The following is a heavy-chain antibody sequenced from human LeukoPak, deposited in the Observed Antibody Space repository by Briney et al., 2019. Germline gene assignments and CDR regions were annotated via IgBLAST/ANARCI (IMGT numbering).Heavy chain of an antibody. V-gene: IGHV3-66*01. J-gene: IGHJ4*02. D-gene: IGHD3-22*01. Sequence: GGSLRLPCAASGFTVSSNYMSWVRRAPGKGLEWVSVIYSGGSAYYADSVKGRFTISRDNSKNTLYLHMNSLRAEDTAVYYCARFVINSSGYYDYFDYWGQGTLVTVSS. CDR2: IYSGGSA. CDR1: GFTVSSNY. CDR3: ARFVINSSGYYDYFDY.